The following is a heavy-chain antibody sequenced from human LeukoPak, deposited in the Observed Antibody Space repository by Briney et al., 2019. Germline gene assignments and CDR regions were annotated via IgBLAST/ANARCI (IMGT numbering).Heavy chain of an antibody. D-gene: IGHD6-19*01. Sequence: PGGSLRLSCAASGFTFTSYALSWVRQALGKGLVWFSAISGSGGSTYYADSVKGRFTISRDNSKNTLYLQMNSLRAEDTAVYYCAKGGGWSPAVLFDYWGQGTLVTVSS. CDR1: GFTFTSYA. CDR2: ISGSGGST. CDR3: AKGGGWSPAVLFDY. J-gene: IGHJ4*02. V-gene: IGHV3-23*01.